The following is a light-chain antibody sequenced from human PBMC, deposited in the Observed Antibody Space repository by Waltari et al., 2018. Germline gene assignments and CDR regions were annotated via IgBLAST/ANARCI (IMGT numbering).Light chain of an antibody. J-gene: IGKJ3*01. CDR1: QSVLRTSSNKNF. CDR2: WAS. CDR3: QQYYDSPIT. V-gene: IGKV4-1*01. Sequence: DIVMTQSPDSLPLSLGERATISCQSSQSVLRTSSNKNFLAWYQQKSGQPPKLLFYWASTRESGVPDRFSGSGSGTDFTLTISSLQSEDVAIYYCQQYYDSPITFGPGTKVDV.